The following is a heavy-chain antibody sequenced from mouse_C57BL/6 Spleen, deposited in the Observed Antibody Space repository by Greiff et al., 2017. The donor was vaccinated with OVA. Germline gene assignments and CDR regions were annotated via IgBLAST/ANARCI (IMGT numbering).Heavy chain of an antibody. V-gene: IGHV5-17*01. CDR1: GFTFSDYG. CDR2: ISSGSGYI. Sequence: EVKLVESGGGLVKPGGSLKLSCAASGFTFSDYGMHWVRQAPEKGLEWVAYISSGSGYIYYADTVKGRFTISRDNATNTLFLQMSRLRSEDTAMYYGERCYGSSNDYDMDYWGQGTTVTVSS. D-gene: IGHD1-1*01. J-gene: IGHJ4*01. CDR3: ERCYGSSNDYDMDY.